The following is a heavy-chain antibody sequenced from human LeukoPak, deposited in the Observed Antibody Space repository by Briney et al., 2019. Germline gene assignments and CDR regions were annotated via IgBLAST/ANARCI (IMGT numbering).Heavy chain of an antibody. D-gene: IGHD6-6*01. Sequence: GGSLRLSCAASGFTFSIYGMNWVRQAPGKGLEWVSYISEDSSIIHHADSVKGRFTISRDNAKNSLYLQMNSLRVEDTAVYYCARGAARRDNWFNPGGRGTLVTVSS. V-gene: IGHV3-48*01. CDR2: ISEDSSII. CDR1: GFTFSIYG. CDR3: ARGAARRDNWFNP. J-gene: IGHJ5*02.